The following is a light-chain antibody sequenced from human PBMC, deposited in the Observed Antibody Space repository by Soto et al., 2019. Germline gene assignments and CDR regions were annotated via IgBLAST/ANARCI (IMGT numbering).Light chain of an antibody. Sequence: QSVLTQPPSASGTPGQRVTISCSGSSSNIGSNTVNWYQQLPGTAPKLLIYSNNQRPSGVPDRFSGSKSGTSASLAISGLKCEDEADYYCAAWDDSLNGQGVFGGGTKLTVL. V-gene: IGLV1-44*01. J-gene: IGLJ2*01. CDR3: AAWDDSLNGQGV. CDR2: SNN. CDR1: SSNIGSNT.